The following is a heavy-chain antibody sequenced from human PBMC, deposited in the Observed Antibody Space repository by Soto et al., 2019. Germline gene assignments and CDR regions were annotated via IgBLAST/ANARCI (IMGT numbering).Heavy chain of an antibody. CDR3: TRVRFGEWGYAMDV. Sequence: VQLVESGGGLVKPGGSLRLSCAASGLTFSDSYLNWIRHAPGKGLEWLAFISSTGSSICYAGSVKGRFTISRDNAKNSLNRKMNSLRAEVTAIDYWTRVRFGEWGYAMDVWGQGTTVTVSS. CDR1: GLTFSDSY. J-gene: IGHJ6*02. CDR2: ISSTGSSI. V-gene: IGHV3-11*01. D-gene: IGHD3-10*01.